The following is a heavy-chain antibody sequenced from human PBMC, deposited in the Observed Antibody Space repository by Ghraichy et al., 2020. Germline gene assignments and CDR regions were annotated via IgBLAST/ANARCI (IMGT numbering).Heavy chain of an antibody. V-gene: IGHV4-59*01. J-gene: IGHJ4*02. CDR1: GGSISSYY. CDR3: ARDGCSGRTCSFYN. CDR2: IHYSGST. Sequence: SETLSLTCTVSGGSISSYYWSWIRQPPGKGLEYIGYIHYSGSTNCNPSLRSRVTISIDMSKNQFSLHMSSVTAADTAVYYCARDGCSGRTCSFYNWGQGALVTCSS. D-gene: IGHD2-15*01.